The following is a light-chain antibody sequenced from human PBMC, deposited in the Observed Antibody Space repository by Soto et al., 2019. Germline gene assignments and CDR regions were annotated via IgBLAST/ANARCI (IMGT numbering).Light chain of an antibody. J-gene: IGKJ2*01. CDR1: HSIDTY. CDR2: ESS. Sequence: DIQMTQSPSSLSASVGDRVTITCRASHSIDTYLNWFQQKPGKAPELLIYESSNLQSGVTSRFSGSGSGTDFTLTISSLQPDDFETYYCQQSLYTPYTFGQGTKLEI. V-gene: IGKV1-39*01. CDR3: QQSLYTPYT.